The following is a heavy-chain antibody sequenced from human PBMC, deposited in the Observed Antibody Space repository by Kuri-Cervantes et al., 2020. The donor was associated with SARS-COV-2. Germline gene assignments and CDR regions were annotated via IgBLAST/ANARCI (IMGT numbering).Heavy chain of an antibody. CDR2: IIPIFGTA. CDR3: ARGDYYYDSSGYFGY. CDR1: GGTFSSYA. V-gene: IGHV1-69*13. D-gene: IGHD3-22*01. J-gene: IGHJ4*02. Sequence: SVKVSCKASGGTFSSYAISWVRQAPGQGLEWMGGIIPIFGTANYAQKFQGRVTITADESTSTAYMELSSLRSEDTAVYYCARGDYYYDSSGYFGYWGQGTLVTVSS.